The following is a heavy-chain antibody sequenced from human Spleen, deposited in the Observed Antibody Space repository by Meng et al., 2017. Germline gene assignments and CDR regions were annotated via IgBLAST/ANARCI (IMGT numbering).Heavy chain of an antibody. D-gene: IGHD2-21*01. CDR2: IKEDEDKI. J-gene: IGHJ3*02. Sequence: GESLKISCAASGFMFRIYWMAWVRQAPGKGLEWVANIKEDEDKIYYADSVKGRFTISRDNSKNSLYLQMNRLGAEDTAVYYCARVTYDTIAFDIWGQGTMVAVSS. CDR1: GFMFRIYW. CDR3: ARVTYDTIAFDI. V-gene: IGHV3-7*01.